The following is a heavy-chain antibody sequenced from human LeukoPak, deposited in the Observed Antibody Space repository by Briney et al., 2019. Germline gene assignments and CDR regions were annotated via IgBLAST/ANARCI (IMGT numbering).Heavy chain of an antibody. J-gene: IGHJ4*02. D-gene: IGHD1-26*01. CDR3: ARGGSPVPLY. Sequence: SETLSLTCTVSGGSSSSYYWSWLGQPPGKGLEWIGYSYYSGSSNYNPSLKSRVTLSVDTSKNQFSLKLSSVTAAATAVYYCARGGSPVPLYWGQGTLVTVSS. V-gene: IGHV4-59*01. CDR1: GGSSSSYY. CDR2: SYYSGSS.